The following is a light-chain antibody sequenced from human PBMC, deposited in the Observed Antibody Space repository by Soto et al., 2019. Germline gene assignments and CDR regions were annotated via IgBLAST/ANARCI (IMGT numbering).Light chain of an antibody. J-gene: IGKJ1*01. Sequence: EIVLTQSPGTLSLSPGERATLSCRASQSVSSSYLAWYQQKPGQAPRLLIYGASSRATGIPDRFSGSGSGTDYTLTISRRQRLDFTVPYFQPYSTSPLTFGQGTSVEIK. V-gene: IGKV3-20*01. CDR1: QSVSSSY. CDR2: GAS. CDR3: QPYSTSPLT.